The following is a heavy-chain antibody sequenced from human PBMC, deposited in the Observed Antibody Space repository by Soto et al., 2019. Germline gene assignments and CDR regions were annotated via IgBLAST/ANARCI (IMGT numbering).Heavy chain of an antibody. V-gene: IGHV1-46*03. D-gene: IGHD2-2*01. Sequence: TSVKVSCKASGCTFTSYYMHWVRQAPGQGLEWMGIINPSGGSTSYAQKFQGRVTMTRDTSTSTVYMELSSLRSEDTAVYYCARDLVGYCSSTSCYAFDYWGQGTLVTVSS. J-gene: IGHJ4*02. CDR3: ARDLVGYCSSTSCYAFDY. CDR2: INPSGGST. CDR1: GCTFTSYY.